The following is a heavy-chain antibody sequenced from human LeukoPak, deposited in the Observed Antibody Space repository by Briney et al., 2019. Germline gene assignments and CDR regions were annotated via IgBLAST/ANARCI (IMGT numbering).Heavy chain of an antibody. J-gene: IGHJ4*02. CDR1: GGSISSYY. V-gene: IGHV4-4*07. CDR3: ARPTYYYPGDYFDY. D-gene: IGHD3-22*01. Sequence: SETLSLTCTVSGGSISSYYWSWIRQPAGKGLEWIGRIYTSGSTNYNPSLKSRVTMSVDTSKNQFSLKLSSVTAADTAMYYCARPTYYYPGDYFDYWGQGTLVTVSS. CDR2: IYTSGST.